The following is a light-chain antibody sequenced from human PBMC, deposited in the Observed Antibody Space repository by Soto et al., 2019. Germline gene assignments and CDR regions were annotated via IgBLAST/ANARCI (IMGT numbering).Light chain of an antibody. Sequence: SVLTQPPSVSGAPGQRVTISCTGSSSNIGAGYEVHWFQQLPGTAPKLPIYGNTNRPSGVPDRFSGSKSDTSASLAITGLQPEDEADYYCQSYDSSLSVLYVFGTGTKVTVL. CDR2: GNT. J-gene: IGLJ1*01. CDR3: QSYDSSLSVLYV. CDR1: SSNIGAGYE. V-gene: IGLV1-40*01.